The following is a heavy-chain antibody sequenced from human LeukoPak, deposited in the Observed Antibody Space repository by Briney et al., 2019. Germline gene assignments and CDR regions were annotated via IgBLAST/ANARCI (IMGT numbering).Heavy chain of an antibody. V-gene: IGHV4-59*01. CDR2: IYYGGSA. D-gene: IGHD2-15*01. CDR1: GGSISSYY. Sequence: SETLSLTRIVSGGSISSYYWSWIRQPPGKGPEWIGYIYYGGSADYNPSLKSRVTISVGTSKNQFSLKLTSVTAADTATYYCARVGRGTPNWFDPWGQGTLVTVSS. J-gene: IGHJ5*02. CDR3: ARVGRGTPNWFDP.